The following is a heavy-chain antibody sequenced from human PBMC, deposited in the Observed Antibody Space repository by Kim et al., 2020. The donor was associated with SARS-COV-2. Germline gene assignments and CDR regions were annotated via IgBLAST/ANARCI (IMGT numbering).Heavy chain of an antibody. Sequence: GGSLRLSCAASGFTFSSYSMNWVRQAPGKGLEWLSYISSSSSTIFYADSVKGRFTISGDNAKNSLYLQMNSLRDEDTAVYYCAREGAPSSSYWGQGTLVTVSS. D-gene: IGHD6-6*01. CDR3: AREGAPSSSY. CDR2: ISSSSSTI. CDR1: GFTFSSYS. V-gene: IGHV3-48*02. J-gene: IGHJ4*02.